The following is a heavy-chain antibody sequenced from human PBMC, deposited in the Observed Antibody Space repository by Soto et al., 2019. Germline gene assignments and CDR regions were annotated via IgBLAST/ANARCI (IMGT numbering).Heavy chain of an antibody. Sequence: LRLSCADSGFTVSSYAMSWVRQAPGKGLEWVSAISGSGGSTYYADSVKGRFTISRDNSKNTLYLQMNSLRAEDTAVYYCAKTDFVAVVVAVTCGSDDRDQGPLFTVSS. CDR2: ISGSGGST. V-gene: IGHV3-23*01. CDR3: AKTDFVAVVVAVTCGSDD. D-gene: IGHD2-15*01. CDR1: GFTVSSYA. J-gene: IGHJ4*02.